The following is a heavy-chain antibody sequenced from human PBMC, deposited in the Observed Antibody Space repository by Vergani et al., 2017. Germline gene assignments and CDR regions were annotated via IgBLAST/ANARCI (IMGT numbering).Heavy chain of an antibody. CDR3: AITGAARPDDY. Sequence: QVQLVQSGAEVKKPGASVKVSCKASGYTFTGYYMHWVRQAPGQGLEWMGWINPNSGGTNYAQKFQGRVTITADKSTSTAYMELSSLRSEDTAVYYCAITGAARPDDYWGQGTLVNVSA. CDR1: GYTFTGYY. D-gene: IGHD6-6*01. V-gene: IGHV1-2*02. J-gene: IGHJ4*02. CDR2: INPNSGGT.